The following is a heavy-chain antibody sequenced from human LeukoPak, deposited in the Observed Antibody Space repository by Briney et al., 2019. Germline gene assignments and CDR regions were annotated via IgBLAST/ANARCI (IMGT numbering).Heavy chain of an antibody. CDR1: GYSFTSYW. CDR3: ARHSSYYYGSGSYSTYYFDY. CDR2: IYPGDSDT. Sequence: GESLKISCKGSGYSFTSYWIGGVRQMPGKGLEWMGIIYPGDSDTRYSPSFQGQVTISADKSISTAYLQWSSLKASDTAMYYCARHSSYYYGSGSYSTYYFDYWGQGTLVTVSS. J-gene: IGHJ4*02. D-gene: IGHD3-10*01. V-gene: IGHV5-51*01.